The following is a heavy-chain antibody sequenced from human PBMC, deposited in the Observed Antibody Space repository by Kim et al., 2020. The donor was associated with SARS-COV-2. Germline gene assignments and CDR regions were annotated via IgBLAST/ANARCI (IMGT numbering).Heavy chain of an antibody. Sequence: SVKVSCKASGGTFSSYAISWVRQAPGQGLEWMGGIIPIFGTANYAQKFQGRVTITADKSTSTAYMELSSLRSEDTAVYYCARDYRSGWYGGVYYYYGMDVWGQGTTVTVSS. D-gene: IGHD6-19*01. CDR2: IIPIFGTA. J-gene: IGHJ6*02. V-gene: IGHV1-69*06. CDR3: ARDYRSGWYGGVYYYYGMDV. CDR1: GGTFSSYA.